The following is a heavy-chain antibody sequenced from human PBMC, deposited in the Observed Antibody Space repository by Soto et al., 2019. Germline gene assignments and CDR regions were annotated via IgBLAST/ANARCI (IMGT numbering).Heavy chain of an antibody. V-gene: IGHV4-31*03. CDR1: GGSISSGGTGSY. CDR2: IYYTGNT. CDR3: ASGHDAYKVRY. D-gene: IGHD1-1*01. Sequence: QVQLQESGPGLVKPSQTLSLTCTVSGGSISSGGTGSYWTWIRQLPGKGLEWIGYIYYTGNTYYTPSLKSRPTISIDTSANQFSLKLTSVTAADTAVYFCASGHDAYKVRYWGQGTLVTVSS. J-gene: IGHJ4*02.